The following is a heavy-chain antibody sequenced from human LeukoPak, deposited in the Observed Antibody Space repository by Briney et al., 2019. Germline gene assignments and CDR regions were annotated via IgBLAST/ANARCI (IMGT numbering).Heavy chain of an antibody. D-gene: IGHD2-2*02. V-gene: IGHV5-51*01. CDR3: ARTDIEVVPAAIRIDAFDI. Sequence: HGESLKISCKGSGSSFTSYWIGWVRQLPGKSLEGMGIIYPGDSDTNYSPSFQGQVTISADKSISTAYLQWSSLKASDTAMYYCARTDIEVVPAAIRIDAFDIWGQGTMVTVSS. CDR1: GSSFTSYW. CDR2: IYPGDSDT. J-gene: IGHJ3*02.